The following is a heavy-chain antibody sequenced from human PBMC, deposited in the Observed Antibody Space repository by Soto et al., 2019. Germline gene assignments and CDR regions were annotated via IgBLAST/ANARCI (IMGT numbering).Heavy chain of an antibody. CDR1: GASISNSY. D-gene: IGHD2-15*01. V-gene: IGHV4-59*08. CDR2: IYYSGST. CDR3: ARLPGYCSGDSCRIDY. Sequence: PSETLSLTCTVSGASISNSYWSWIRQPPGKRLEWIGYIYYSGSTNYNPSLKSRVTISVDTSKNQFSLKLSSVTAADTAVYFCARLPGYCSGDSCRIDYWGQGTTVTVSS. J-gene: IGHJ4*03.